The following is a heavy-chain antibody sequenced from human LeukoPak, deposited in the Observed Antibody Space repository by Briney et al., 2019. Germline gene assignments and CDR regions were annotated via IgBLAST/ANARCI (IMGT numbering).Heavy chain of an antibody. CDR1: GYSFSSGYY. V-gene: IGHV4-38-2*02. D-gene: IGHD3-10*01. J-gene: IGHJ5*02. CDR3: ARDLKHGSGRRGRGFDP. Sequence: ASETLSLTCTVSGYSFSSGYYWGWIRQPPGKGLEWIGSIYHSGSTYYNPSLKSRVTISVDTSKNQFSLKLSSVTAADTAVYYCARDLKHGSGRRGRGFDPWGQGTLVTVSS. CDR2: IYHSGST.